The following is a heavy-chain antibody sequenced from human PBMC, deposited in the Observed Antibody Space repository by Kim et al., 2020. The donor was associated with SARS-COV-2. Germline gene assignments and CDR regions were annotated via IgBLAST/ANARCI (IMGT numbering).Heavy chain of an antibody. D-gene: IGHD3-10*01. CDR3: ATDTAGGYYYYMDV. V-gene: IGHV1-69*04. J-gene: IGHJ6*03. CDR1: GGTFSSYA. Sequence: SVKVSCKASGGTFSSYAISWVRQAPGQGLEWMGRIIPILGIANYAQKFQGRVTITADKSTSTAYMELSSLRSEDTAVYYCATDTAGGYYYYMDVWGKGTTVTVSS. CDR2: IIPILGIA.